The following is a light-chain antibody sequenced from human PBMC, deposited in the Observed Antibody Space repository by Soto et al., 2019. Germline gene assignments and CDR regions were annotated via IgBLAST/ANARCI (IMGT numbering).Light chain of an antibody. CDR1: QVISTS. CDR3: QQYNGT. Sequence: GESVTITCRASQVISTSLAWYQVKPGKAPKLLIYAASTLESGVPSRFSATVSGTEFTLTISSLQPDDFATYYCQQYNGTFGQGTRLEIK. J-gene: IGKJ5*01. V-gene: IGKV1-9*01. CDR2: AAS.